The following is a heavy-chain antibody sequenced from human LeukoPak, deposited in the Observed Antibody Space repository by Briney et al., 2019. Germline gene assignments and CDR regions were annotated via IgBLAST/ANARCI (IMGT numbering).Heavy chain of an antibody. CDR2: IYHSGST. CDR1: GVPISSNNR. Sequence: PSETLSLTCAVSGVPISSNNRWSWVRQPPGKGLEWIGEIYHSGSTNYNPSLKSRVTISVDKSKNQFSLNLSSVTAADTAVYYCARISSIIPAAPGWFDPWGQGTLVTVSS. J-gene: IGHJ5*02. D-gene: IGHD2-2*01. V-gene: IGHV4-4*02. CDR3: ARISSIIPAAPGWFDP.